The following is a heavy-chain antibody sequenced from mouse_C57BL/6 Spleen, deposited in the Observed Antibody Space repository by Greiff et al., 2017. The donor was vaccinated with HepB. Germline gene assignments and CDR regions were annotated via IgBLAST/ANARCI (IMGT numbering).Heavy chain of an antibody. CDR1: GFTFSSYG. CDR2: ISSGGDYT. Sequence: EVMLVESGGDLVKPGGSLKLSCAASGFTFSSYGMSWVRQTPDKRLEWVATISSGGDYTYYLDSVKGRFTISRDNVKSTLSLQMSSLKSEDSAMYYCARRGYYEGYFDVWGTGTTVTVSS. D-gene: IGHD1-1*01. J-gene: IGHJ1*03. V-gene: IGHV5-6*01. CDR3: ARRGYYEGYFDV.